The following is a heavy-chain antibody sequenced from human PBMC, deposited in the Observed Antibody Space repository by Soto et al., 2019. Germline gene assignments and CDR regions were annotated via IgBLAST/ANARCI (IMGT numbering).Heavy chain of an antibody. V-gene: IGHV1-2*04. CDR1: GYTFTGYY. CDR2: INPNSGGT. CDR3: ARFPLRNSGYDLNYGDYPGPFDY. J-gene: IGHJ4*02. D-gene: IGHD4-17*01. Sequence: GASVKVSCKASGYTFTGYYMHWVRQAPGQRLEWMGWINPNSGGTNYAQKFQGWVTMTRDTSISTAYMELSRLRSDDTAVYYCARFPLRNSGYDLNYGDYPGPFDYWGQGTLVTVSS.